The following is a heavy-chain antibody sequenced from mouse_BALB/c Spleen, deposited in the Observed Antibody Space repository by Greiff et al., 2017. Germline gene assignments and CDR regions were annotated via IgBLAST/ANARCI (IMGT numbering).Heavy chain of an antibody. D-gene: IGHD2-10*02. Sequence: VHVKQSGTVLARPGASVKMSCKASGYSFTSYWMHWVKQRPGQGLEWIGAIYPGNSDTSYNQKFKGKAKLTAVTSASTAYMELSSLTNEDSAVYYCTRAPPRGWRAMDYWGQGTSVTVSS. CDR2: IYPGNSDT. CDR1: GYSFTSYW. V-gene: IGHV1-5*01. CDR3: TRAPPRGWRAMDY. J-gene: IGHJ4*01.